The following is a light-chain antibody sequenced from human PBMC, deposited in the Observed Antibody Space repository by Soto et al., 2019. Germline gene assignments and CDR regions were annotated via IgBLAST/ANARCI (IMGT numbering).Light chain of an antibody. CDR1: QSLLHRNGYSS. Sequence: DIVMTQSPLSLLVSPGEPASISCRSRQSLLHRNGYSSLDWYLQKPGQSPRLLIYLASTRASGVYYKFSASGSGTVFTLNSSRVEAEDVGIYYCMQALQTPYSFGQGTKLEI. J-gene: IGKJ2*01. CDR2: LAS. CDR3: MQALQTPYS. V-gene: IGKV2-28*01.